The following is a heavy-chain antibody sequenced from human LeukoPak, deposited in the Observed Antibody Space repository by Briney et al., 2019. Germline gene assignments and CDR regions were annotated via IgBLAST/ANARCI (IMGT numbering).Heavy chain of an antibody. CDR3: ARVVVVAAYNWFDP. V-gene: IGHV4-61*02. D-gene: IGHD2-15*01. Sequence: PSETLSLTCTVSGGSISSGSYYWSWIRQPAGKGLEWIGRIYTSGSTNYNPSLKSQVTVSVDTSKNQFSLKLSSVTAADTAVYYCARVVVVAAYNWFDPWGQGTLVTVSS. CDR2: IYTSGST. J-gene: IGHJ5*02. CDR1: GGSISSGSYY.